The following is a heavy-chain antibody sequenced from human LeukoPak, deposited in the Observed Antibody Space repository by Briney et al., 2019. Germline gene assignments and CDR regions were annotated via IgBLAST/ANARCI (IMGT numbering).Heavy chain of an antibody. D-gene: IGHD3-3*01. J-gene: IGHJ4*02. CDR1: GFTFSSYG. Sequence: PGGSLGLSCAASGFTFSSYGMHWVRQAPGKGLEWVAVIWYDGSNKYYADSVKGRFTISRDNSKNTLYLQMNSLRAEDTAVYYCARDPNDFWSGSHFDYWGQGTLVTVSS. V-gene: IGHV3-33*01. CDR3: ARDPNDFWSGSHFDY. CDR2: IWYDGSNK.